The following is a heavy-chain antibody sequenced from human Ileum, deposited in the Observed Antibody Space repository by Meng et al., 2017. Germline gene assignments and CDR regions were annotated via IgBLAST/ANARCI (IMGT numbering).Heavy chain of an antibody. CDR2: IKDNGGEQ. V-gene: IGHV3-7*01. D-gene: IGHD6-13*01. Sequence: GGSLRLSCVGSGFTFETYWMCWVRQAAGKGLERVAKIKDNGGEQLYADSVKGRFTISRDNVEKSLFLQMNSLRDEDTAVYYCARFGYRDGLDVWGQGTTVTVSS. CDR1: GFTFETYW. CDR3: ARFGYRDGLDV. J-gene: IGHJ6*02.